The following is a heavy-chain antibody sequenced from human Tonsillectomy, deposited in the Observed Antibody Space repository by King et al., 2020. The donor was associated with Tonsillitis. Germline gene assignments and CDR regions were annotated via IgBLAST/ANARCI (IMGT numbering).Heavy chain of an antibody. D-gene: IGHD6-19*01. CDR1: GGTFSSYA. J-gene: IGHJ3*02. CDR3: ARDKSVAGPPQGAFDI. V-gene: IGHV1-69*01. Sequence: LQLVQSGAEVKKPGSSVKVSCKASGGTFSSYAISWVRQAPGQGLEWMGGIIPIFGTVNYAQKFQGRVTITAAESTSTAYMELSSLRSEDTAVYYCARDKSVAGPPQGAFDIWGQGTMVTVSS. CDR2: IIPIFGTV.